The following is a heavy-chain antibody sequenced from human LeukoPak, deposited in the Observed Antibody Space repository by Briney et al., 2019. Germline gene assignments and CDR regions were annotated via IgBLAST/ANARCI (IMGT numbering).Heavy chain of an antibody. Sequence: GGSLRLSCAASGFTFSSYAMSWVRQAPGKGLEWVSGINDNGSTRFYAASVKGRFTSSRDNPKNTLYLQMNGLRVEDTAVYYCAKDMQTWPRFPDYWGQGTLVTVSS. CDR3: AKDMQTWPRFPDY. CDR1: GFTFSSYA. V-gene: IGHV3-23*01. J-gene: IGHJ4*02. CDR2: INDNGSTR. D-gene: IGHD5-12*01.